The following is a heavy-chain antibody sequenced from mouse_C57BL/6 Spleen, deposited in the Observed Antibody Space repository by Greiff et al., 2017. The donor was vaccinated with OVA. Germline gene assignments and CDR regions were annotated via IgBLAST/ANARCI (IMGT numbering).Heavy chain of an antibody. J-gene: IGHJ1*03. D-gene: IGHD1-1*01. CDR1: GFTFNTYA. Sequence: EVQLVESGGGLVQPKGSLKLSCAASGFTFNTYAMHWVRQAPGKGLEWVARISSKSSNYATYYADSVKNRFTISRDESQSMLYLQMNNLKTEDTAMYDCVREVLAYYYGSSTWYFDVWGTGTTVTVSS. V-gene: IGHV10-3*01. CDR3: VREVLAYYYGSSTWYFDV. CDR2: ISSKSSNYAT.